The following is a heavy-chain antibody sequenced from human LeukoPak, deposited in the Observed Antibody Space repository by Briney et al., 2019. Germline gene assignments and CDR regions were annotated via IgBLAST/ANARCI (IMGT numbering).Heavy chain of an antibody. CDR3: ASLYYDFWSGFTYYFDY. V-gene: IGHV4-59*11. Sequence: PSETLSLTCTVSGGSISSHYWSWIRQPPGKGLEWIGYIYYSGSTNYNPSLKSRVTISVDTSKNQFSLKLSSMTAADTAVYYCASLYYDFWSGFTYYFDYWGQGTLVTVSS. CDR1: GGSISSHY. CDR2: IYYSGST. J-gene: IGHJ4*02. D-gene: IGHD3-3*01.